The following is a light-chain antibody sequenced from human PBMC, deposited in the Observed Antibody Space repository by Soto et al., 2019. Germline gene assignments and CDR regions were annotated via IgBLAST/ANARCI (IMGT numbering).Light chain of an antibody. CDR2: EVH. CDR1: SSDVGGYKY. V-gene: IGLV2-8*01. J-gene: IGLJ2*01. CDR3: SSYGGTNNLL. Sequence: QSALTQLPSASGSPGQSVTISCTGTSSDVGGYKYVSWYQQHPGKAPKLMIFEVHKRPSGVPDRFSGSKSGNTASLTVSGLQAEDEADYYCSSYGGTNNLLFGGGTKLTVL.